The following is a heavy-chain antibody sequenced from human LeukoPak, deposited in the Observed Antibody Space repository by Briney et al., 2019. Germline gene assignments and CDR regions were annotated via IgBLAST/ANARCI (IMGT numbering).Heavy chain of an antibody. J-gene: IGHJ4*02. CDR1: GGSFSGYY. CDR2: INHSGST. V-gene: IGHV4-34*01. CDR3: ARGRTDKIVVVPAARNFDY. Sequence: PSETLSLTCAVYGGSFSGYYWSWIRQPPGKGLEWIGEINHSGSTNYNPSLKSRVTISVDTSKNQFSLKLSSVTAADTAVYYCARGRTDKIVVVPAARNFDYWGQGTLVTVSS. D-gene: IGHD2-2*01.